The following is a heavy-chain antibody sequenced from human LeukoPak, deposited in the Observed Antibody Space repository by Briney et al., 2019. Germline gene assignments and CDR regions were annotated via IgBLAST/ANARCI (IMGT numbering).Heavy chain of an antibody. D-gene: IGHD4/OR15-4a*01. CDR1: GGTFSSYA. CDR2: IIPILGIA. Sequence: ASVKVSCKASGGTFSSYAISWVRQAPGQGLEWMGRIIPILGIANYAQKFQGRVTITADKSTSTAYMELSSLRSEDTAVYYCARVLTATQVNWFDPWGQGTLVTVSS. V-gene: IGHV1-69*04. CDR3: ARVLTATQVNWFDP. J-gene: IGHJ5*02.